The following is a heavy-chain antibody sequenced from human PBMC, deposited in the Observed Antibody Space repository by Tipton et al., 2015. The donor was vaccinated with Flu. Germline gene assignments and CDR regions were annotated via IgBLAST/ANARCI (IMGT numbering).Heavy chain of an antibody. J-gene: IGHJ3*02. V-gene: IGHV5-51*01. CDR3: ARRRGGSGKGDGFDI. D-gene: IGHD3-10*01. CDR2: IFPDDSTT. CDR1: GYSFAGYW. Sequence: MQLVQSGAELQKPGESLNISCEASGYSFAGYWIAWVRQVPGKGLEWMGTIFPDDSTTRYSPSFQGQVTISADRSISTAYLQWSSLKASDTAMYYCARRRGGSGKGDGFDIWGQGTMVTVSS.